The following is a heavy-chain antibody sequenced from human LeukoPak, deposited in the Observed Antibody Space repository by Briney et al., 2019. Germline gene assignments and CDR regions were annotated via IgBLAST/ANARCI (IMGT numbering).Heavy chain of an antibody. J-gene: IGHJ3*02. V-gene: IGHV4-59*01. CDR1: GGSISNYW. CDR2: VFDSGGT. D-gene: IGHD3-10*01. CDR3: ARESSSGSYTDAFDI. Sequence: SETLSLTCTVSGGSISNYWWSWIRQPPGKGLEWIGYVFDSGGTNYNPSLKSRVTISVDTSKKQFSLKLSSVTAADTAVYYCARESSSGSYTDAFDIWGQGTMVTVSS.